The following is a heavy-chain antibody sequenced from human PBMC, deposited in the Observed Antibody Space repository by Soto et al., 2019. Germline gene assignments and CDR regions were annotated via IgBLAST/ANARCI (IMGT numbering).Heavy chain of an antibody. Sequence: VASVKVSCKASGFTFTSSAFQWVRQARGQRLEWIGWIAVGSGYTNYAQRFQDRVTLTRDMSTATTYMELSRLTSEDTAIYYCAADATAWQQMVHYDYWGQGTPVTVSS. CDR2: IAVGSGYT. CDR3: AADATAWQQMVHYDY. J-gene: IGHJ4*02. V-gene: IGHV1-58*01. CDR1: GFTFTSSA. D-gene: IGHD2-8*01.